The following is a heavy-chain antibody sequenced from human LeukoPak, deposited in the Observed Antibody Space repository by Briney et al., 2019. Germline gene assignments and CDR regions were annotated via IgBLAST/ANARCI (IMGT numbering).Heavy chain of an antibody. CDR2: VHSSGST. D-gene: IGHD3-22*01. CDR1: GGSISTYS. V-gene: IGHV4-59*01. CDR3: ATLQSSGYDYSDY. Sequence: SETLSLTCTVSGGSISTYSWSWIRQPPGKGLEWIGYVHSSGSTNYNPSLKSRVTISLDTSKNQFSLRLSSVTTADTAVYYCATLQSSGYDYSDYWGQGILVTVSS. J-gene: IGHJ4*02.